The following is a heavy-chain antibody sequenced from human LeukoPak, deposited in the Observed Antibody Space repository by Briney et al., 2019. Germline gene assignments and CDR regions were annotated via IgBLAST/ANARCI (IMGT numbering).Heavy chain of an antibody. CDR2: ISDDGRNK. J-gene: IGHJ4*02. CDR3: ARWVTHYDGSGYY. CDR1: GFTFSSYT. Sequence: GGSLRLSCAASGFTFSSYTMNWVRQAPGKGLEWVAVISDDGRNKYYADSVKGRFTISRDNSKNTLYLQMNSLRVEDTAVYYCARWVTHYDGSGYYWGQGTLVTVSS. V-gene: IGHV3-30*04. D-gene: IGHD3-22*01.